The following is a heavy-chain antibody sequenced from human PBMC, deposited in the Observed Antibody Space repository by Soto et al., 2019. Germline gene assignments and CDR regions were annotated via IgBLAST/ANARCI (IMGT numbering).Heavy chain of an antibody. CDR2: IIPILGMA. CDR3: ARSAVPAAKNYYYYMDV. J-gene: IGHJ6*03. D-gene: IGHD2-2*01. V-gene: IGHV1-69*02. Sequence: SVKVSCKASGGTFSSYTISWVRQAPGQGLEWMGRIIPILGMANYAQKFQGRVTITADKSTSTAYMELSSLRSEDTAVYYCARSAVPAAKNYYYYMDVWGKGTTVTVSS. CDR1: GGTFSSYT.